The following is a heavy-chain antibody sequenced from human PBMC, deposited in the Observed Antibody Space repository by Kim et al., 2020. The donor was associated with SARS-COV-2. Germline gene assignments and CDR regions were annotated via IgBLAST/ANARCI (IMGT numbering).Heavy chain of an antibody. CDR1: GFTFSSYG. Sequence: GGSLRLSCAASGFTFSSYGMHWVRQAPGKGLEWVAVISYDGSNKYYADSVKGRFTISRDNSKNTLYLQMNSLRAEDTAVYYCAKRYPSRAFMENWFDPWGQGTLVTVSS. J-gene: IGHJ5*02. D-gene: IGHD3-3*01. CDR2: ISYDGSNK. CDR3: AKRYPSRAFMENWFDP. V-gene: IGHV3-30*18.